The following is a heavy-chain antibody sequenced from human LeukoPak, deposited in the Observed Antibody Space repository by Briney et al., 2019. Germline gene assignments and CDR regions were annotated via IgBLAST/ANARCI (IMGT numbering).Heavy chain of an antibody. CDR3: ARRYIAVAGTSWFDP. Sequence: ASVKVSCKASGGTFSSYAISWVRQAPGQGLEWMGWISAYNGNTNYAQKLQGRVTMTTDTSTSTAYMELRSLRSDDTAVYYCARRYIAVAGTSWFDPWGQGTLVTVSS. V-gene: IGHV1-18*01. CDR2: ISAYNGNT. J-gene: IGHJ5*02. CDR1: GGTFSSYA. D-gene: IGHD6-19*01.